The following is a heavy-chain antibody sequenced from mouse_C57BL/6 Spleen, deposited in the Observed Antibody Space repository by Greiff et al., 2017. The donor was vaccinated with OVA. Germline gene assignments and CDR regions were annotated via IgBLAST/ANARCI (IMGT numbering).Heavy chain of an antibody. CDR3: ARRDYDAVFDY. CDR2: ISSGSSTI. D-gene: IGHD2-4*01. CDR1: GFTFSDYG. Sequence: DVKLVESGGGLVKPGGSLKLSCAASGFTFSDYGMHWVRQAPEKGLEWVAYISSGSSTIYYADTVKGRFTISRDNAKNTLFLQMTSLRSEDTAMYYCARRDYDAVFDYWGQGTTLTVSS. J-gene: IGHJ2*01. V-gene: IGHV5-17*01.